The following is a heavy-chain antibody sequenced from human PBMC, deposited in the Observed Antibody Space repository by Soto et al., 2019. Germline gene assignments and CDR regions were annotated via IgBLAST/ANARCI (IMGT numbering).Heavy chain of an antibody. CDR2: IYQSGST. J-gene: IGHJ4*02. Sequence: QLQLQESGSGLVTPSQTLSLTCAVSGVSISSGGYSWSWIRQPPGKGLEWIGYIYQSGSTYYNPSLKSRVTISVDRSKNQFSLKLSSVTAADTAVYYCAGGPAYYDSRGYYYFDYWGQGTLVTVYS. CDR3: AGGPAYYDSRGYYYFDY. V-gene: IGHV4-30-2*01. CDR1: GVSISSGGYS. D-gene: IGHD3-22*01.